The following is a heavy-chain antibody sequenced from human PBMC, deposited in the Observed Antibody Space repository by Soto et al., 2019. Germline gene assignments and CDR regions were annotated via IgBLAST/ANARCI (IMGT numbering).Heavy chain of an antibody. CDR1: GGSISSGGYS. CDR3: ARGLAAAGVYYYYGMDV. D-gene: IGHD6-13*01. V-gene: IGHV4-30-2*05. CDR2: IYHSGST. Sequence: PSETLSLTCAVSGGSISSGGYSWSWIRQPPGKGLEWIGYIYHSGSTYYNPSLKSRVTISVDRSKNQFSLKLSSVTAADTAVYYCARGLAAAGVYYYYGMDVWGQGTTVTVSS. J-gene: IGHJ6*02.